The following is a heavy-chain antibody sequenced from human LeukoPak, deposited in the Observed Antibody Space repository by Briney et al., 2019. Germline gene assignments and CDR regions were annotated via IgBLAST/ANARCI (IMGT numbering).Heavy chain of an antibody. CDR2: IKQDGSGK. J-gene: IGHJ6*03. V-gene: IGHV3-7*01. D-gene: IGHD2-2*01. CDR3: ARLSPPGEYCSSTSCYHYYYYYYMDV. CDR1: GFTLSSYW. Sequence: PGGSLRLSCAASGFTLSSYWMNWVRQAPGKGLEWVANIKQDGSGKYYVDSVKGRFTISRDNAKNSLYLQVNSLRAEDTAVYYCARLSPPGEYCSSTSCYHYYYYYYMDVWGKGTTVTVSS.